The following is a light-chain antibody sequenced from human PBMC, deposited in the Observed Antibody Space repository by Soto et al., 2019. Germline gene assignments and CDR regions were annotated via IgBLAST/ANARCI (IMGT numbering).Light chain of an antibody. J-gene: IGLJ3*02. V-gene: IGLV1-51*02. CDR1: SSNIGNNY. CDR3: ATRDSSLSAGV. Sequence: QSVLTQPPSVSATPGQKVTISCSGSSSNIGNNYVSWYQQLPGTAPKLLFYEINKRASGIPGRFSGSKCGTSATLGVSGLQTGDEGEYYCATRDSSLSAGVFGGGTKVTVL. CDR2: EIN.